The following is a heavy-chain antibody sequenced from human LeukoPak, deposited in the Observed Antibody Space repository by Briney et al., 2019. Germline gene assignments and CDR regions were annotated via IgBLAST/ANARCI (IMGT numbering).Heavy chain of an antibody. D-gene: IGHD6-13*01. CDR3: ARDGSSSWGDNYMDV. J-gene: IGHJ6*03. Sequence: GGSLRLSCAASGFTFSDYYMSWIRQAPGKGLEWVSYISSSGSAIYYADSVRGRFTFSRDNAKNSLYLQMNSLRAEDTAVYYCARDGSSSWGDNYMDVWGKGTTVTASS. V-gene: IGHV3-11*01. CDR1: GFTFSDYY. CDR2: ISSSGSAI.